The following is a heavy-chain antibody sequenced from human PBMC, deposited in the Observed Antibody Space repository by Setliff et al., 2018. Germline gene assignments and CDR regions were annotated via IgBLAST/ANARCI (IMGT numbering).Heavy chain of an antibody. V-gene: IGHV1-18*01. D-gene: IGHD3-10*01. Sequence: ASVKVSCKASGYTFTSFGISWVREAPGQGLEWMGWISASNGKTNYAQKFQGRVTMTTDTSTSTAYMDLRSLRSDDSAVYYCARVESMVRGKNILRHFDYWGQGIQVTVSS. CDR1: GYTFTSFG. CDR2: ISASNGKT. CDR3: ARVESMVRGKNILRHFDY. J-gene: IGHJ4*02.